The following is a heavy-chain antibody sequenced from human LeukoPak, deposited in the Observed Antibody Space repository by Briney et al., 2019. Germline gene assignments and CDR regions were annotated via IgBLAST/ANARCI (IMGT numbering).Heavy chain of an antibody. V-gene: IGHV4-59*01. CDR1: GGSISSYY. CDR3: ARLSLDYDILTGYSNWFDP. Sequence: PSETLSLTCTVYGGSISSYYWSWIRQPPGKGLEWIGYIYYSGSTNYNPSLKSRVTISVDTSKNQFSLKLSSVTAADTAVYYCARLSLDYDILTGYSNWFDPWGQGTLVTVSS. CDR2: IYYSGST. J-gene: IGHJ5*02. D-gene: IGHD3-9*01.